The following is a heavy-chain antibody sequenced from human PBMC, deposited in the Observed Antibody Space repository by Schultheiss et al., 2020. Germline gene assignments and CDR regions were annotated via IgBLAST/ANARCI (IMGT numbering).Heavy chain of an antibody. J-gene: IGHJ6*02. CDR1: GYTFTSYG. D-gene: IGHD2-2*02. CDR3: ARVGYCSSTSCYTGKYYYYYGMDV. Sequence: ASVKVSCKASGYTFTSYGISWVRQAPGQGLEWMGWISAYNGNTNYAQKLQGRVTMTTDTSTSTAYMELRSLRSYDTAVYYCARVGYCSSTSCYTGKYYYYYGMDVWGQGTTVTVSS. CDR2: ISAYNGNT. V-gene: IGHV1-18*01.